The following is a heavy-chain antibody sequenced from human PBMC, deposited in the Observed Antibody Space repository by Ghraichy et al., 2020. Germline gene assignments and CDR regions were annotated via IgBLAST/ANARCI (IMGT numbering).Heavy chain of an antibody. Sequence: GESLNISCAASGFTFSSYWMSWVRQAPGKGLEWVANIKQDGSEKYYVDSVKGRFTISRDNAKNSLYLQMNSLRAEDTAVYYCAREMGGFYRWAFDIWGQGTMVTVSS. CDR1: GFTFSSYW. J-gene: IGHJ3*02. CDR2: IKQDGSEK. CDR3: AREMGGFYRWAFDI. V-gene: IGHV3-7*01. D-gene: IGHD5-12*01.